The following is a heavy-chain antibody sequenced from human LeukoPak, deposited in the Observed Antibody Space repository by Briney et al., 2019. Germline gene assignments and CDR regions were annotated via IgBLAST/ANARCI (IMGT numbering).Heavy chain of an antibody. V-gene: IGHV1-69*06. CDR3: AMGSVVLAVTLFEY. Sequence: ASVKVSCKDCGGTITHHAITWVRQAPRQPLEWRGGIIPGFGTETVAQQFQARVTITANKSTSTFNMELSSLKSEDTAIYYCAMGSVVLAVTLFEYWEQGTLVTVSS. CDR2: IIPGFGTE. CDR1: GGTITHHA. J-gene: IGHJ4*02. D-gene: IGHD6-19*01.